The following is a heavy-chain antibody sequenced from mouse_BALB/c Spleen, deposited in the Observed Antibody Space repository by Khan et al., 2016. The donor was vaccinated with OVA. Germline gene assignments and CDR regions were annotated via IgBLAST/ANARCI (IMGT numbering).Heavy chain of an antibody. J-gene: IGHJ4*01. CDR3: ARKNYYGYAVDY. V-gene: IGHV3-2*02. CDR2: ISSSGTT. D-gene: IGHD1-1*01. Sequence: VQLKESGPGLVKPSQSLSLTCTVTGYSITSNYAWNWIRQFPGNKLDWMGYISSSGTTSYNPSFKSRISITRDTSKNQFFLQLNSVTTEDTATYYCARKNYYGYAVDYWGQGTSVTVSS. CDR1: GYSITSNYA.